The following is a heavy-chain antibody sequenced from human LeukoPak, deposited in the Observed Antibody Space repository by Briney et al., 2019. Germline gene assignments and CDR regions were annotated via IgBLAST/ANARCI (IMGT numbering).Heavy chain of an antibody. J-gene: IGHJ5*02. CDR3: AREGGIRYFDWLISNWFDP. CDR2: INPNSGGT. CDR1: GYTFTGYY. D-gene: IGHD3-9*01. Sequence: ASVTVSCKASGYTFTGYYMHWVRQAPGQGLEWMGWINPNSGGTNYAQKFQGRVTMTRDTSISTAYMELSRLRSDDTAVYYCAREGGIRYFDWLISNWFDPWGQGTLVTVSS. V-gene: IGHV1-2*02.